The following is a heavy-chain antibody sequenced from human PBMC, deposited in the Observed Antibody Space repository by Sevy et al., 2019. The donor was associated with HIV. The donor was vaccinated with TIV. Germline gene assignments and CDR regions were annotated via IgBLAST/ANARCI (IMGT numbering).Heavy chain of an antibody. CDR3: ARDFGYYYDSSGYFFATRGANWYFDL. D-gene: IGHD3-22*01. CDR2: IKQDGSEK. J-gene: IGHJ2*01. V-gene: IGHV3-7*01. Sequence: GGSLRLSCAASGFTFSSYWMSWVRQAPGKVLEWVANIKQDGSEKYYVDSVKGRFTISRDNAKNSLYLQMNSLRAEDTAVYYCARDFGYYYDSSGYFFATRGANWYFDLWGRGTLVTVSS. CDR1: GFTFSSYW.